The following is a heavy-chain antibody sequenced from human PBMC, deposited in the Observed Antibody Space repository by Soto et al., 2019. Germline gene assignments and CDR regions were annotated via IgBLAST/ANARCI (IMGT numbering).Heavy chain of an antibody. CDR3: AKAGEGVRHYYMDV. V-gene: IGHV3-23*01. CDR1: GFTFSSYA. CDR2: ISGSGGST. J-gene: IGHJ6*03. D-gene: IGHD2-21*01. Sequence: GGSLRLSCAASGFTFSSYAMSWVRQAPGKGLEWVSAISGSGGSTYYADSVKGRFTISRDNSKNTLYLQMNSLRAEDTAVYYCAKAGEGVRHYYMDVWGKGTTVTVSS.